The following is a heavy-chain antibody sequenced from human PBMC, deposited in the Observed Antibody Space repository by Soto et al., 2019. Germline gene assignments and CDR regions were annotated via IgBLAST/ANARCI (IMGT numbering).Heavy chain of an antibody. V-gene: IGHV3-48*02. CDR1: GFTFSSYS. J-gene: IGHJ6*02. Sequence: GGSLRLSCAASGFTFSSYSMNWVRQAPGKGLEWVSYIGSSSSTIYYADSVKGRFTISRDNAKNSLYLQMNSLRDEDTAVYYCARASGTYYDFWSGYYGMDVWGQGTTVTVSS. CDR2: IGSSSSTI. CDR3: ARASGTYYDFWSGYYGMDV. D-gene: IGHD3-3*01.